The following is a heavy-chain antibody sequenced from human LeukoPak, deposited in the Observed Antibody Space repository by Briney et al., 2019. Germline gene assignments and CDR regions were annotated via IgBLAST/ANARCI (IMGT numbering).Heavy chain of an antibody. V-gene: IGHV4-59*01. CDR2: IYYSGST. Sequence: SETLSLTCTVSGCSISRYYWSWVRQPPGKGLEWIGYIYYSGSTDYNPSLKSRVTISIVTSKNQFSLKLSSLIAAAPAVYYCATRPITADGAVDYWGQGIRVTVSS. J-gene: IGHJ4*02. CDR3: ATRPITADGAVDY. D-gene: IGHD6-13*01. CDR1: GCSISRYY.